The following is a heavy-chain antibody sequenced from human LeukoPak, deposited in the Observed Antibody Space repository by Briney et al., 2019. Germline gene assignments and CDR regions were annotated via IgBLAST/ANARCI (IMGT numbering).Heavy chain of an antibody. J-gene: IGHJ4*02. CDR3: ARAPVVVGPGVFFES. D-gene: IGHD2-21*01. CDR2: IYSSGTP. Sequence: HPGGSLRLSCVASGFTVTGNYMNWVRQAPGKRLEWVSTIYSSGTPYYADSVKGRFIISRDKSKNTLFLQMNSLRADDTAVYFCARAPVVVGPGVFFESWGQGPLVTVS. CDR1: GFTVTGNY. V-gene: IGHV3-53*01.